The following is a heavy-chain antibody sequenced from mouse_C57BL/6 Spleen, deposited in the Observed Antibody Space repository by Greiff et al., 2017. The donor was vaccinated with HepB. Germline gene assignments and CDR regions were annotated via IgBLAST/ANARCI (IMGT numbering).Heavy chain of an antibody. J-gene: IGHJ2*01. CDR3: ARQGALDY. CDR1: GYAFSSSW. Sequence: VQLQQSGPELVKPGASVKISCKASGYAFSSSWMNWVKQRPGKGLEWIGRIYPGDGDTNYNGKFKGKATLTADKSSSTAYMQLSSLTSEDSAVYFCARQGALDYWGQGTTLTVSS. V-gene: IGHV1-82*01. CDR2: IYPGDGDT.